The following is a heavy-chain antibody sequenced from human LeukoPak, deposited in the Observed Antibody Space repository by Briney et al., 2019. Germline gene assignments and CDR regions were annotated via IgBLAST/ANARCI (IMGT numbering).Heavy chain of an antibody. CDR1: GFTLSGFA. Sequence: GGSLRLSCTASGFTLSGFAMSWVRQSPGKGLEWVLGITDSGENTYYADSVKGRFTISRDNSNNMVFLQMNSLRVEDMAKYYCVKAAGGTYYRIFDSWGQGILVTVSS. J-gene: IGHJ4*02. D-gene: IGHD1-26*01. CDR3: VKAAGGTYYRIFDS. V-gene: IGHV3-23*01. CDR2: ITDSGENT.